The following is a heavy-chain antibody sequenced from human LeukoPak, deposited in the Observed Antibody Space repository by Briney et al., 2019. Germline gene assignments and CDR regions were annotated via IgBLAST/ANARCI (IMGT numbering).Heavy chain of an antibody. V-gene: IGHV5-51*01. CDR3: ARQISTHDSSGWYESRTGFDY. J-gene: IGHJ4*02. D-gene: IGHD6-19*01. Sequence: GESLKISCKGSGYSFTSYWIGWVRQMPGKGLEWMGIIYPGDSDTRYSPSFQGQVTISADKSISTAYLQWSSLRASDTAMYYCARQISTHDSSGWYESRTGFDYWGQGTLVTVSS. CDR1: GYSFTSYW. CDR2: IYPGDSDT.